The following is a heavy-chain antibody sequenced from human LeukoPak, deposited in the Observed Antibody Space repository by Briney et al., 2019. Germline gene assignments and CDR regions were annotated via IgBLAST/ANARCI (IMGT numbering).Heavy chain of an antibody. CDR2: IWYDGSNK. Sequence: GGSLRLSCAASGFTFSSYGMHWVRQAPGKGLEWVAVIWYDGSNKYYADSVKGRFTISRDNSKNTLYLQMSSLRAEDTAVYYCARDTDSWYREYYFGYWGQGTLVTVSS. J-gene: IGHJ4*02. D-gene: IGHD6-13*01. CDR3: ARDTDSWYREYYFGY. CDR1: GFTFSSYG. V-gene: IGHV3-33*01.